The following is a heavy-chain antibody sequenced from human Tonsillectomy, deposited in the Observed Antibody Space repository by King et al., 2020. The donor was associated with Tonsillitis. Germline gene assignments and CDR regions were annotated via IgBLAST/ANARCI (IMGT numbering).Heavy chain of an antibody. D-gene: IGHD6-6*01. CDR2: IDPSDSYS. V-gene: IGHV5-10-1*03. Sequence: QLVQSGAEVKKPGESLRISCKGSGYSFTSYWISWVRQMPGKGLEWMGKIDPSDSYSKYSPSFQGHVTISADKSISTAYLQWRSLKASDTAMYYCARDNTDIGARPNDYWGQGTLVTVSS. CDR3: ARDNTDIGARPNDY. CDR1: GYSFTSYW. J-gene: IGHJ4*02.